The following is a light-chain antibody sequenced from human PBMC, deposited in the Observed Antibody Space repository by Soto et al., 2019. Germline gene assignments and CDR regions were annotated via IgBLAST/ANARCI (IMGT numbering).Light chain of an antibody. CDR1: SSDVGGYNY. V-gene: IGLV2-14*01. CDR2: DVS. CDR3: SSYTSSSTLVV. Sequence: QSALTQPASVSGSPGQSITISCTGTSSDVGGYNYVSWYQQHPGKAPKLMIYDVSNRPSGVSNRFSGSKSGNTASLTISGXXXXXXXXXXCSSYTSSSTLVVFGGGTKLTVL. J-gene: IGLJ2*01.